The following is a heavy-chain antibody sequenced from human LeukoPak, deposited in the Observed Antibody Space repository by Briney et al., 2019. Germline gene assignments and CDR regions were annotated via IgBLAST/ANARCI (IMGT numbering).Heavy chain of an antibody. D-gene: IGHD2-2*01. CDR3: ARTAVVVPAERFDP. V-gene: IGHV1-18*01. CDR2: ISAYNGNT. Sequence: GASVKVSCKASGYTFTSYGISWVRQAPGQGLEWMGWISAYNGNTNYAQKLQGRVTMTTDTSTSTAYMELRSLRSDDTVVYYCARTAVVVPAERFDPWGQGTLVTVSS. CDR1: GYTFTSYG. J-gene: IGHJ5*02.